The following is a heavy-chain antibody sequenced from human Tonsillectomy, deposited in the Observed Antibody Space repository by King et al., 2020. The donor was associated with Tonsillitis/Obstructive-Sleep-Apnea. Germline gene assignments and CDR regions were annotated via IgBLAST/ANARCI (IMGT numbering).Heavy chain of an antibody. V-gene: IGHV4-39*01. CDR3: VRQGGGARHNYYYYMDV. D-gene: IGHD6-6*01. CDR1: GVSISSRDYY. J-gene: IGHJ6*03. Sequence: LQESGPGLVKPSETLSLTCTVSGVSISSRDYYWGWIRQSPGKGLEWIGSIYYSGTTYYNPSLESRVTMSTDTSQNQFSLRLTSVSAADTAVFYCVRQGGGARHNYYYYMDVWGKGTTVTVSS. CDR2: IYYSGTT.